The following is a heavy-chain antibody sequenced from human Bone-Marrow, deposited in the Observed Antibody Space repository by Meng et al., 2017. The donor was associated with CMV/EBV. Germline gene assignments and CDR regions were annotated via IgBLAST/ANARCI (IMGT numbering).Heavy chain of an antibody. J-gene: IGHJ4*02. CDR2: ISSSGNSI. V-gene: IGHV3-48*03. CDR3: ASALQRGYYFVY. CDR1: GFTFSSYE. D-gene: IGHD3-16*01. Sequence: GESLKISCTASGFTFSSYEMNWVRQAPGKGLEWVSYISSSGNSIYYADSVKGRFTISRDNAKNSLYLQMNSLRAEDTAVYYCASALQRGYYFVYWGQGKLVHVAS.